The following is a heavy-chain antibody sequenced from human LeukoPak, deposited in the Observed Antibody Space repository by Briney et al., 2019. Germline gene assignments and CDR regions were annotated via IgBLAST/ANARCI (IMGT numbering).Heavy chain of an antibody. Sequence: GGSLRLSCAASGFTFSSCAMSWVRQAPGKGLEWVSAISGSGGSTYYADSVKGRFIISRDNSKNTLYLQMNSLRAEDTAVYYCAKNRGYSYGYDAFDIWGQGTMVTVSS. D-gene: IGHD5-18*01. CDR2: ISGSGGST. CDR3: AKNRGYSYGYDAFDI. CDR1: GFTFSSCA. V-gene: IGHV3-23*01. J-gene: IGHJ3*02.